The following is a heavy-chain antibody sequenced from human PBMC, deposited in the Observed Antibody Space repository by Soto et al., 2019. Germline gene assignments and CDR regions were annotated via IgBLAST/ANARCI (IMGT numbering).Heavy chain of an antibody. CDR1: GDSISSSYW. CDR2: IYHSGST. J-gene: IGHJ6*02. CDR3: ARVSGSYYYGMDV. D-gene: IGHD3-10*01. Sequence: QVQLQESGPGLVKPSGTLSLTCAVSGDSISSSYWWSWVRQPPGKGLEWIGEIYHSGSTNYNPSPXXRXTKSVDKSKNQFSLKLSSATAAATAVHYCARVSGSYYYGMDVWGQGTTVTVSS. V-gene: IGHV4-4*02.